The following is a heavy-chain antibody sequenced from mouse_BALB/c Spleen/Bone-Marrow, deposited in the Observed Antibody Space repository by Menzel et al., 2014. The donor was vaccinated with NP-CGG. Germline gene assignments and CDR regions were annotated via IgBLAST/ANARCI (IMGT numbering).Heavy chain of an antibody. CDR2: FYPGNSDT. Sequence: EVQLQQSGTVLARPGASVKMSCKASGYSFTSYWMHWVKQRPGQGLEWIGAFYPGNSDTTYNQKFKGKAKLTAVTSASTAYMELSSLTNEDSAFYYFTFLVKEDFAYWGQGTLVTVSA. D-gene: IGHD2-10*02. CDR3: TFLVKEDFAY. CDR1: GYSFTSYW. J-gene: IGHJ3*01. V-gene: IGHV1-5*01.